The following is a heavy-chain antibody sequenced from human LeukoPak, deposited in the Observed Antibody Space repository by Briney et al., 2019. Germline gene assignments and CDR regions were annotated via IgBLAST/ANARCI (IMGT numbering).Heavy chain of an antibody. J-gene: IGHJ6*02. CDR3: ARRSLVVGGGTDV. V-gene: IGHV4-59*08. D-gene: IGHD2-21*01. CDR1: GGSFSSYY. Sequence: KTSETLSLTCTVSGGSFSSYYWSWIRQSPVKGLEWIGYIDDSGSTNYNPSLKSRVTISLDTSKNQFSLKLTSVTAADTAVYYCARRSLVVGGGTDVSGQGTTVTVSS. CDR2: IDDSGST.